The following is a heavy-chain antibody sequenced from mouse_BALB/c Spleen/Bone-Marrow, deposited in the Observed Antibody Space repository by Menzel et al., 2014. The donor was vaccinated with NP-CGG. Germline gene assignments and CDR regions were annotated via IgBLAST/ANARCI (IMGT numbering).Heavy chain of an antibody. CDR1: GFTFTDYY. CDR2: IKNKANGYTT. J-gene: IGHJ2*01. V-gene: IGHV7-3*02. D-gene: IGHD2-2*01. Sequence: EVQRVESGGGLVQPGGSLRLSCATSGFTFTDYYMSWVRQPPGKALEWLGFIKNKANGYTTEYSASVKGRFTISRDNSQSILYLQINTLRAKDSATYYCARYGYDYFDYWGQGTTLTVSS. CDR3: ARYGYDYFDY.